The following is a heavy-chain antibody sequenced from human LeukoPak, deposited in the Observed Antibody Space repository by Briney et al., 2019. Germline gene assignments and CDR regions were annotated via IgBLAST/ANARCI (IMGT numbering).Heavy chain of an antibody. CDR2: IRYDGSNK. D-gene: IGHD3-22*01. CDR1: GFTFSDYG. J-gene: IGHJ4*02. CDR3: ARAGDYYDSSGYHPYYFDY. V-gene: IGHV3-30*02. Sequence: GGSLRLSCAASGFTFSDYGMHWVRQAPGKGLEWVSFIRYDGSNKYYADSVKGRFTISRDNSKNTLYLQMNSLRAEDTAVYYCARAGDYYDSSGYHPYYFDYWGQGTLVTVSS.